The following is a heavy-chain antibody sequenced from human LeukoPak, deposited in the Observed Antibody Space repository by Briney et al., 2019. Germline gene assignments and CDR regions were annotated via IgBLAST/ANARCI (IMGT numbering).Heavy chain of an antibody. D-gene: IGHD2-2*01. J-gene: IGHJ4*02. CDR2: IKSDGSTT. V-gene: IGHV3-74*01. CDR1: GFPFSSYW. Sequence: QPGGSLRLSCAASGFPFSSYWLHWVRQAPGKGLVWVSRIKSDGSTTDYADSVKGRFTISRDNAKNTLYLQMNSLRVEDTAVYYCARGAYCSSTNCYQSQPHLFDSWGQGTLVTVSS. CDR3: ARGAYCSSTNCYQSQPHLFDS.